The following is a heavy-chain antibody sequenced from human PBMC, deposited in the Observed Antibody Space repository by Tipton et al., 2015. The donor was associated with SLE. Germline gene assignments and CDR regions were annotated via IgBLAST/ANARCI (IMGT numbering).Heavy chain of an antibody. Sequence: LRLSCTVSGGSISSYYWSWIRQPPGKGLEWIGYIFYSGRTNYNPSLKSRVTISVDTSKNQFSLKLSSVTAADTAVYYCARDPARYDGGPYGRDVWGQGTTVPGS. D-gene: IGHD3-10*01. CDR3: ARDPARYDGGPYGRDV. J-gene: IGHJ6*02. CDR1: GGSISSYY. CDR2: IFYSGRT. V-gene: IGHV4-59*01.